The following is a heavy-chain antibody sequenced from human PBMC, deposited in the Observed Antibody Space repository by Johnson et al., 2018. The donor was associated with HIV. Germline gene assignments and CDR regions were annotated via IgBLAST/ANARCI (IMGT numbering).Heavy chain of an antibody. V-gene: IGHV3-52*01. D-gene: IGHD3-22*01. CDR3: AKVFSSWPPDSRDAFDI. CDR1: GFAFSSSW. J-gene: IGHJ3*02. CDR2: IKCDGSEK. Sequence: VQLVESGGGVVQPGRSLRLSCTASGFAFSSSWMHWVCQAPEKGLEWVADIKCDGSEKYYVDSVKGRLTISRDNSYNTLYLQMNSLRAEDTAVYYCAKVFSSWPPDSRDAFDIWGQGTLVTVSS.